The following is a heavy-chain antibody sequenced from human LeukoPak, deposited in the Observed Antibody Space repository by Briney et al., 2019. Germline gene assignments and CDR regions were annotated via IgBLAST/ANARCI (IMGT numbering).Heavy chain of an antibody. CDR1: GVTLSNYA. Sequence: GGSLRLSCVASGVTLSNYAMSWARQAPGKGLEWVSGISGSGGSTYYADSVKGRFTISRDNSKNTLYLQMNSLRAEDTAVYYCAKDLNVVVVAATPFDYWGQGTLVTVSS. J-gene: IGHJ4*02. CDR2: ISGSGGST. CDR3: AKDLNVVVVAATPFDY. V-gene: IGHV3-23*01. D-gene: IGHD2-15*01.